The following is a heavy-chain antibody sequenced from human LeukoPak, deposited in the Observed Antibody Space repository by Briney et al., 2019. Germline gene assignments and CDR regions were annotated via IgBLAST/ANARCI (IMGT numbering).Heavy chain of an antibody. CDR1: GGTFSSYA. D-gene: IGHD6-13*01. CDR3: ARGEAYSSSWYGY. Sequence: ASVKVSCKASGGTFSSYAISWVRQAPGQGLEWMGGIIPIFDTANYAQKFQGRVTITADESTSTAYMELSSLRSEDTAVYYCARGEAYSSSWYGYWGQGTLVTVSS. J-gene: IGHJ4*02. CDR2: IIPIFDTA. V-gene: IGHV1-69*01.